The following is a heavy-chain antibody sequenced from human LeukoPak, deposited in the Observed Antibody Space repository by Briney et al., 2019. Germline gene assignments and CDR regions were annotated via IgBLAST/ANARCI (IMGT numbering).Heavy chain of an antibody. J-gene: IGHJ5*02. Sequence: PGGSLRRSCAASGFTFSSYSMNWVRQAPGKGLEWGSYISSSSSTIYYADSVKGRFTTSRDNAKNSLYLQMNSLRAEDTAVYYCARDRPHYDFWSGNYYNWFDPWGQGTLVAVSS. CDR3: ARDRPHYDFWSGNYYNWFDP. CDR2: ISSSSSTI. CDR1: GFTFSSYS. D-gene: IGHD3-3*01. V-gene: IGHV3-48*01.